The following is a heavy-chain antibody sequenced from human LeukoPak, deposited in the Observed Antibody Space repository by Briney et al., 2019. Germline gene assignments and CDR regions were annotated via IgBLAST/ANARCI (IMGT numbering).Heavy chain of an antibody. Sequence: PGGSLRLSCAASGFTVSSNYMSWVRQAPGKGLEWVSVIYSGGSTYYADSVKGRFTISRDNSKNTLYLQMNSLRAEDTAVYYCARGYFLLAATTGFDPWGQGTLVTVSS. CDR3: ARGYFLLAATTGFDP. CDR1: GFTVSSNY. CDR2: IYSGGST. J-gene: IGHJ5*02. V-gene: IGHV3-53*01. D-gene: IGHD1-26*01.